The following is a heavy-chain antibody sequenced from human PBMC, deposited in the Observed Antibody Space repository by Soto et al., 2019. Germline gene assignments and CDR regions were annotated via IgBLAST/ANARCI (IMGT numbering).Heavy chain of an antibody. CDR2: INHSGST. V-gene: IGHV4-34*01. CDR1: GGSFSGYY. J-gene: IGHJ6*02. Sequence: SETLSLTCAVYGGSFSGYYWSWIRQPPGKGLEWIGEINHSGSTNYNPSLKSRVTISVDTSKNQFSLKLSSVTAADTAVYYCARRVAPRITMVRGVMIHYGMDVWGQGTTVTVSS. D-gene: IGHD3-10*01. CDR3: ARRVAPRITMVRGVMIHYGMDV.